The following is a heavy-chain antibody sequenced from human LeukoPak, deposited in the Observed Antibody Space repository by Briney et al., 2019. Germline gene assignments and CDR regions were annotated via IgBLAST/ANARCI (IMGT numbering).Heavy chain of an antibody. J-gene: IGHJ4*02. CDR2: TYYRSKWYN. Sequence: SQTLSLTCAISGDSVSSKNAAGNWIRQSPSRGLEWLGRTYYRSKWYNDYAVSVKGRITINADTSKNQFSLQLNSVTPEDTAVYYCAREGVGVTMAHWGQGTLVTVSS. D-gene: IGHD1-26*01. V-gene: IGHV6-1*01. CDR3: AREGVGVTMAH. CDR1: GDSVSSKNAA.